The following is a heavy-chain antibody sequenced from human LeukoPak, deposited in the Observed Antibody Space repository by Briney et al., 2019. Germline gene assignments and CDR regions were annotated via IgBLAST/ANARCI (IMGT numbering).Heavy chain of an antibody. J-gene: IGHJ3*02. CDR3: ARNYAFDI. CDR2: ISSSGSTT. CDR1: GFTFSSYE. Sequence: GGSLRLSCAASGFTFSSYEMNWVRQAPGKGLEWVSYISSSGSTTYYADSVKGRFTISRDNAKNSLYLQMNSLRAEDTAVYYCARNYAFDIWGQGTMVTVSS. V-gene: IGHV3-48*03.